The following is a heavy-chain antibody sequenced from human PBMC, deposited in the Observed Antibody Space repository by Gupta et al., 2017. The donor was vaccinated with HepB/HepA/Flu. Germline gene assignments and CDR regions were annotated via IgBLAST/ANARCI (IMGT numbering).Heavy chain of an antibody. D-gene: IGHD2-2*01. CDR1: GCTFSXYW. J-gene: IGHJ6*03. CDR2: MNTDGSTT. Sequence: EVQLVESGGDLVKPGGSLRLSXAASGCTFSXYWXXWVRQAPGKGLVWVSHMNTDGSTTTYADSVKGRFTISRDNAKTTLYLQMNSLRAEDTAVYYCARGKQLLRGYYYYYMDVWGKGTTVTVSS. V-gene: IGHV3-74*01. CDR3: ARGKQLLRGYYYYYMDV.